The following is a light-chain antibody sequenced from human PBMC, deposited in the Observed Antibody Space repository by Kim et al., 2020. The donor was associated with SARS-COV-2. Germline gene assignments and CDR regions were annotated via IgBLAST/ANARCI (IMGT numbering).Light chain of an antibody. CDR1: SSDVGGYEY. Sequence: QSALTQPASVSGSPGQSISISCTGTSSDVGGYEYVSWYQQHPGKAPKLMIYDVTNRPSGVSNRFSGSKSGNTASLTISGLQADDEAEYYCTSYTSTSTVVFDGATTLTGL. CDR3: TSYTSTSTVV. J-gene: IGLJ3*02. CDR2: DVT. V-gene: IGLV2-14*03.